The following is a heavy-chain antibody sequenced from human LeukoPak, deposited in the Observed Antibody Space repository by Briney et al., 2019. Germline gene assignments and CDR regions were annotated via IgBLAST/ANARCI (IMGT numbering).Heavy chain of an antibody. Sequence: GGSLRLSCAASGFTFSSYGMHWVRQAPGKGLEWVAFIRYDGSNKYYADSVKGRFTISRDNSKNTLYLQMNSLRAEDTAVYYCAKDDSSSWPYYYYYYMDVWGKGTTVTVSS. CDR2: IRYDGSNK. D-gene: IGHD6-13*01. V-gene: IGHV3-30*02. J-gene: IGHJ6*03. CDR1: GFTFSSYG. CDR3: AKDDSSSWPYYYYYYMDV.